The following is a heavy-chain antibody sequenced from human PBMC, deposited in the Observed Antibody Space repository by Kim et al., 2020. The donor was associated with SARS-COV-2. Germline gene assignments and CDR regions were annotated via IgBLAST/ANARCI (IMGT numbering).Heavy chain of an antibody. Sequence: GGSLRLSCAASGFTFSSYAMHWVRQAPGKGLEWVAVISYDGSNKYYADSVKGRFTISRDNSKNTLYLQMNSLRAEDTAVYYCASDRDDYASSGYYSAFD. CDR2: ISYDGSNK. J-gene: IGHJ4*01. V-gene: IGHV3-30*04. D-gene: IGHD3-22*01. CDR3: ASDRDDYASSGYYSAFD. CDR1: GFTFSSYA.